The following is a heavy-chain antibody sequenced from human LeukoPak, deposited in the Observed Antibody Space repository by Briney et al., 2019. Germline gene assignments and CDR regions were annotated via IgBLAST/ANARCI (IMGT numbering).Heavy chain of an antibody. CDR1: GYTFTGYY. V-gene: IGHV1-2*02. CDR2: INPNSGGT. CDR3: ARDIARTSHFDY. J-gene: IGHJ4*02. Sequence: ASVTVSCKASGYTFTGYYMHWVRRAPGQGLEWMGWINPNSGGTDYAQKFQGRVTMTRDTSISTAYMELNRLRSDDTAVYYCARDIARTSHFDYWGQGTLVTVSS. D-gene: IGHD1-1*01.